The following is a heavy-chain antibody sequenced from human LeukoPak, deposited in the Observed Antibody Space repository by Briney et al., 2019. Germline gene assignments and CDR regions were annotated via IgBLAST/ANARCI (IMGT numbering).Heavy chain of an antibody. CDR3: ARKGNAFDF. V-gene: IGHV3-7*01. D-gene: IGHD3-10*01. J-gene: IGHJ3*01. CDR2: IKLDVSET. Sequence: GGSLRLSCAASGFTFSSYWMTWVRQAPGKGLEWVANIKLDVSETYYVDSVRGRFTISRDNTKNSLYLQMDSLRAEDTAVYHCARKGNAFDFWGQGTMVTVSS. CDR1: GFTFSSYW.